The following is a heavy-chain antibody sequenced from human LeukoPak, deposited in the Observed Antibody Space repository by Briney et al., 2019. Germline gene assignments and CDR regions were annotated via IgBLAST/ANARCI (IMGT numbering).Heavy chain of an antibody. V-gene: IGHV4-59*01. CDR1: GFTFSTYW. D-gene: IGHD6-13*01. CDR2: IYYSGST. CDR3: ARDPGIAAADYYYYYMDV. J-gene: IGHJ6*03. Sequence: GSLRLSCAASGFTFSTYWMSWVRQAPGKGLEWIGYIYYSGSTNYNPSLKSRVTISVDTSKNQFSLKLSSVTAADTAVYYCARDPGIAAADYYYYYMDVWGKGTTVTVSS.